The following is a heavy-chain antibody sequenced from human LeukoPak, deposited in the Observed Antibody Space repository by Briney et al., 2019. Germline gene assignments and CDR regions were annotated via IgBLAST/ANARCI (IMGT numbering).Heavy chain of an antibody. D-gene: IGHD3-10*01. V-gene: IGHV1-69*06. CDR1: GGTFSSYA. CDR2: IIPIFGTA. Sequence: SVKVSCKASGGTFSSYAISWVRQAPGQGLEWTGGIIPIFGTANYAQKFQGRVTITADKSTSTAYMELSSLRSEDTAVYYCASIHRGNRYYFDYWGQGTLVTVSS. J-gene: IGHJ4*02. CDR3: ASIHRGNRYYFDY.